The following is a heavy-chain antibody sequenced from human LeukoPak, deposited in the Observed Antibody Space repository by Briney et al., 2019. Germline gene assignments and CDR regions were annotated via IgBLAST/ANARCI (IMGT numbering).Heavy chain of an antibody. CDR2: INSDGSST. CDR3: AKELAVAGTFDY. J-gene: IGHJ4*02. Sequence: GGSLRLSCAASGFTFSSYWMHWVRQAPGKGLVWVSRINSDGSSTSYADSVKGRFTISRDNSKNTLYLQMNSLRAEDTAVYYCAKELAVAGTFDYWGQGTPVTVSS. V-gene: IGHV3-74*01. CDR1: GFTFSSYW. D-gene: IGHD6-19*01.